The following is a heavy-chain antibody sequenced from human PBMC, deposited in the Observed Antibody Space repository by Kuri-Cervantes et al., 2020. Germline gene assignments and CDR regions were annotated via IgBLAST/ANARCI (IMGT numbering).Heavy chain of an antibody. CDR3: ARGQAGATGMDSSAAFDI. D-gene: IGHD6-25*01. CDR1: GYTFNTFA. V-gene: IGHV1-69*05. J-gene: IGHJ3*02. Sequence: SVKVSCKASGYTFNTFAISWVRQAPAQGLEWMGGIIPVFGTPNYAPKFHGRVTITTDESTSTAYMEMSSLRSEDTAVYYCARGQAGATGMDSSAAFDIWGQGTMVTVSS. CDR2: IIPVFGTP.